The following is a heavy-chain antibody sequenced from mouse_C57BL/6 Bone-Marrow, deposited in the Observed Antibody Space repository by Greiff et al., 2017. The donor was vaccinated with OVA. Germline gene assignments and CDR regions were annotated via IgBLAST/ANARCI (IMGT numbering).Heavy chain of an antibody. Sequence: VKLVESEGGLVQPGSSMKLSCTASGFTFSDYYMAWVRQVPEKGLEWVANINYDGSSTYYLDSLKSRFIISRDNAKNILYLQMSSLKSEDTATYYCARDYYGSFAYWGQGTLVTVSA. CDR1: GFTFSDYY. CDR3: ARDYYGSFAY. CDR2: INYDGSST. J-gene: IGHJ3*01. V-gene: IGHV5-16*01. D-gene: IGHD1-1*01.